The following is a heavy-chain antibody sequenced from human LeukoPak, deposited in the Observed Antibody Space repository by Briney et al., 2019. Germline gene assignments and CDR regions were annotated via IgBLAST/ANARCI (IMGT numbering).Heavy chain of an antibody. J-gene: IGHJ5*02. V-gene: IGHV3-53*01. Sequence: PGGSLRLSCAASVFTFSNSYMIWVSQAPGKGLEWVSVMYSRGDTYYANSVKGRFTFSRDISKNTLYLQMNGLRIEDTAIYYCARDSTQVPAAGVLASWGQGTLVIVSS. CDR2: MYSRGDT. CDR3: ARDSTQVPAAGVLAS. CDR1: VFTFSNSY. D-gene: IGHD6-13*01.